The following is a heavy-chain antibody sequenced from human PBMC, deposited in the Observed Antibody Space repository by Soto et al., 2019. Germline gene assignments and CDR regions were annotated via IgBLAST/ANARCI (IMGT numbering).Heavy chain of an antibody. J-gene: IGHJ4*02. Sequence: QVQLVESGGGVVQPGRSLRLSCAASGFTFSSYAMHWVRQAPGKGLEWVAVISYDGNNKYYADSVKGRFTISRDNSKNTLYLQMNSLRAEDTAVYYCARDRGSYGDLAAVDYWGQGTLFTVSS. D-gene: IGHD4-17*01. CDR3: ARDRGSYGDLAAVDY. CDR1: GFTFSSYA. V-gene: IGHV3-30-3*01. CDR2: ISYDGNNK.